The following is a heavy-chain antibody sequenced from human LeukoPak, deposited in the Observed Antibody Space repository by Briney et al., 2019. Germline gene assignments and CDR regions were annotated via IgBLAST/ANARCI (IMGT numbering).Heavy chain of an antibody. J-gene: IGHJ3*02. CDR3: AKDRQWLVTGGAFDI. D-gene: IGHD6-19*01. CDR1: GFTFDDYA. CDR2: ISWNSGSI. Sequence: GGSLRLSCAASGFTFDDYAMHWVRQAPGKGLEWVSGISWNSGSIGYADSVKGRFTISRDNAKNSLYLQMNSLRAEDTALYYCAKDRQWLVTGGAFDIWGQGTMVTVSS. V-gene: IGHV3-9*01.